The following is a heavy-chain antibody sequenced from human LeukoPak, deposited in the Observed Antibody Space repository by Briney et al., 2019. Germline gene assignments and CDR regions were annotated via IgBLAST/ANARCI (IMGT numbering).Heavy chain of an antibody. CDR2: IYTSGST. CDR3: ARRGYCSSTSCQGHWFDP. Sequence: SETLSLTCTVSGGSISSYYWSWIRQPPGKGLEWIGYIYTSGSTNYNPSLKSRVTISVDTSKNQFSLKLSSVTTADTAVYYCARRGYCSSTSCQGHWFDPWGREPWSPSPQ. V-gene: IGHV4-4*09. CDR1: GGSISSYY. D-gene: IGHD2-2*01. J-gene: IGHJ5*02.